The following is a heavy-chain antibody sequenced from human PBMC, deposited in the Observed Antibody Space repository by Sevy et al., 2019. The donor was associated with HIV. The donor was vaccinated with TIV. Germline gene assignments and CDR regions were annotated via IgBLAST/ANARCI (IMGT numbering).Heavy chain of an antibody. V-gene: IGHV3-30-3*01. J-gene: IGHJ4*02. Sequence: GGSLRLSCAASGFTFSSYAMHWVRQAPGKGLEWVAVISYDGSNKYYADSVKGRFTISRDNSENTLYLQMNSLRAEDTAVYYGARGGPGPYSSGLLFDYWGQGTLVTVSS. D-gene: IGHD6-19*01. CDR3: ARGGPGPYSSGLLFDY. CDR2: ISYDGSNK. CDR1: GFTFSSYA.